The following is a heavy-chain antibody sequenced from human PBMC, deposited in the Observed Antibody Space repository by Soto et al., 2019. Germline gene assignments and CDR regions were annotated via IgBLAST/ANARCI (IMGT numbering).Heavy chain of an antibody. CDR3: AKKIYQRFDP. J-gene: IGHJ5*02. CDR1: GFMFSNYA. V-gene: IGHV3-23*01. Sequence: EERLLESGGNLVQPGGSLRLSCTVSGFMFSNYAMTWVRQAPGKGLEWVSAINPGGENTYYADSLEGRFSISRDNSKNSLYLQMSSLIAEDTAIYYCAKKIYQRFDPWGPGTLVTVSS. D-gene: IGHD3-16*02. CDR2: INPGGENT.